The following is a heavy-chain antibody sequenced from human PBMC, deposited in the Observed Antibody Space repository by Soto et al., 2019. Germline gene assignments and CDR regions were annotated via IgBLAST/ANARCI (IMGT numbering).Heavy chain of an antibody. Sequence: PGGSLRLSCSASGFTFSSYAMHWVRQAPGKGLEYVSAISSNGGSTYYADSVKGRFTISRDNSKNTLYLQMSSLRAEDTAVYYCVKDLGRYRSSWYPYGMDVWGQGTTFTVSS. CDR3: VKDLGRYRSSWYPYGMDV. CDR2: ISSNGGST. CDR1: GFTFSSYA. J-gene: IGHJ6*02. D-gene: IGHD6-13*01. V-gene: IGHV3-64D*06.